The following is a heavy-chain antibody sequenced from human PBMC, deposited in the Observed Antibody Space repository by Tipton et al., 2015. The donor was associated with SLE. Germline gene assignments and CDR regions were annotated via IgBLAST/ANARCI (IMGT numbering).Heavy chain of an antibody. V-gene: IGHV4-39*07. CDR1: DGSISSSNYY. CDR2: IFYTGST. J-gene: IGHJ2*01. D-gene: IGHD2-21*02. CDR3: ARLTVTPHWYFDL. Sequence: TLSLTCTVSDGSISSSNYYWGWIRQPPGKGLEWIGSIFYTGSTYYNPSLKSRVSFSIDTSKNQFSLDLSSVTAADTAVYYCARLTVTPHWYFDLWGRGTPVTVSS.